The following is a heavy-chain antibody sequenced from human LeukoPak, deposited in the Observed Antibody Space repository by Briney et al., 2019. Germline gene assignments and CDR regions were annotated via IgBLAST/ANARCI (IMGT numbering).Heavy chain of an antibody. D-gene: IGHD5-24*01. CDR1: GITLSSYG. Sequence: GGSLRLSCAASGITLSSYGMHWVRQAPGKGLEWVAVISYDGSNKYYADSVKGRFTISRDNSKNTLYLQMNSLRAEDTAVYYCAKDLAEMATITADYWGQGTLVTVSS. J-gene: IGHJ4*02. CDR2: ISYDGSNK. CDR3: AKDLAEMATITADY. V-gene: IGHV3-30*18.